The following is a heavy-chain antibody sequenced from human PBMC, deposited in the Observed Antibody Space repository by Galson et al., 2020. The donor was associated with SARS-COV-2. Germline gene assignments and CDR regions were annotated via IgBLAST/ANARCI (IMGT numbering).Heavy chain of an antibody. J-gene: IGHJ5*02. CDR1: GFTFSDYE. CDR3: ATDLGDFWSAYPLSPT. CDR2: ISYSSNTI. D-gene: IGHD3-3*01. Sequence: GGSLRLSCVGSGFTFSDYEMNWVRQAPGKGLEWVSYISYSSNTIYYADSVKGRFTISRDNAKGSLYLQMNSLRADDTAVYYCATDLGDFWSAYPLSPTWGQGTLVTVSS. V-gene: IGHV3-48*03.